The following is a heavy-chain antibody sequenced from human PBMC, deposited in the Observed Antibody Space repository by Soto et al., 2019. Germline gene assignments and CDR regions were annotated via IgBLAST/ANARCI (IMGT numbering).Heavy chain of an antibody. CDR1: GFTFSDSA. V-gene: IGHV3-73*01. J-gene: IGHJ4*02. CDR3: AKGFGNYWAFDY. D-gene: IGHD1-26*01. Sequence: PGGSLRLSCVASGFTFSDSAMHWVGQASGKGLEWVGRIRSKVNTYATIYAASVKGRFTISRDDSMNTAYLQMNSLRAEDTAVYYCAKGFGNYWAFDYWGQGTLVTVSS. CDR2: IRSKVNTYAT.